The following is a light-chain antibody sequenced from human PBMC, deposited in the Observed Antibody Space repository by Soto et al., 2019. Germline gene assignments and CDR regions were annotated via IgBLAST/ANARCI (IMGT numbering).Light chain of an antibody. Sequence: QSALTQPASVSGSPGQSITISCTGTSSDVGGYNYVSWYQQHPGKAPKLMIYDVSNRPSGVSNRFSGSKSGNTASLTISGFQAEDEADYYCSSYTSSSTQFGGGTQLTVL. V-gene: IGLV2-14*01. CDR3: SSYTSSSTQ. CDR2: DVS. CDR1: SSDVGGYNY. J-gene: IGLJ2*01.